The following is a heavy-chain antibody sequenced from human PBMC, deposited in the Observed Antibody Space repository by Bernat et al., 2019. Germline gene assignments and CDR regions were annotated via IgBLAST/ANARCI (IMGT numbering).Heavy chain of an antibody. CDR1: GFTFSSYA. V-gene: IGHV3-30*07. Sequence: QVQLVESGGGVVQPGRSLRLSCAASGFTFSSYAMHWVRQAPGKGLEWVAVISYDGSNKYYADSVKGRFTISRDNSKNTLYLQMNSLRAEDTAVYYCARRITMVGERGWFDPWGQGTLVTVSS. D-gene: IGHD3-10*02. CDR3: ARRITMVGERGWFDP. CDR2: ISYDGSNK. J-gene: IGHJ5*02.